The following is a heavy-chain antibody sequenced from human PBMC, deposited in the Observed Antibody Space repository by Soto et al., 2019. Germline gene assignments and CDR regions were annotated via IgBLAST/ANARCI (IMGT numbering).Heavy chain of an antibody. CDR3: ARGATATTARGAFDI. CDR1: AGSRSSPGYY. V-gene: IGHV4-31*03. J-gene: IGHJ3*02. D-gene: IGHD1-1*01. Sequence: QVQLQESGPGLTKPSQTLSLTCSVSAGSRSSPGYYWSWIRQHPGKGLEWLGYIFHTGSTDYNPSLKSRLTMSVDTSKNQFSLKLTSVTAADTALYYCARGATATTARGAFDIWGQGTMVTVSS. CDR2: IFHTGST.